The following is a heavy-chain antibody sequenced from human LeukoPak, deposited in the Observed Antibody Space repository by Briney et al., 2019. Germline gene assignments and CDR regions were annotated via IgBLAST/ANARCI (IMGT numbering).Heavy chain of an antibody. D-gene: IGHD3-22*01. CDR1: GGSISSYY. CDR2: IYYSGST. Sequence: LSETLSLTCTVSGGSISSYYWSWIRQPPGKGLEWIGYIYYSGSTNYNPSLKSRVTISVDTSKNQFSLKLNSVTAADTAVYYCARGYYDSSGYYQSPIFDYWGQGTLVTVSS. V-gene: IGHV4-59*12. CDR3: ARGYYDSSGYYQSPIFDY. J-gene: IGHJ4*02.